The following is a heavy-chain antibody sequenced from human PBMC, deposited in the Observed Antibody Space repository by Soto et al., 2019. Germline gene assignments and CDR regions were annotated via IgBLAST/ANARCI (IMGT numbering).Heavy chain of an antibody. J-gene: IGHJ4*02. CDR2: IVPIRRTA. D-gene: IGHD6-13*01. CDR1: GGTFSSYR. V-gene: IGHV1-69*13. CDR3: VRDSGAKLSSS. Sequence: SMKVSCKASGGTFSSYRINWVGQAPGQGLEWVGGIVPIRRTADYAQTFQGRVIITADESARTSYMELRSLRSQDTAVYYCVRDSGAKLSSSWGQGTLVTVSS.